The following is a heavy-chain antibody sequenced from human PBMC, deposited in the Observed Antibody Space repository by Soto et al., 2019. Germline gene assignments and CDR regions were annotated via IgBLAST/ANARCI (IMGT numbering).Heavy chain of an antibody. J-gene: IGHJ3*02. CDR1: GGSISSYY. Sequence: SETLSLTCTVSGGSISSYYWSWIRQPPGKGLEWIGYIYYSGSTNYNPSLKSRVTISVDTSKNQFSLKLSSVTAADTAVYYCAREMYSGSYPFLVHAFDIWGQGTLVTVSS. CDR3: AREMYSGSYPFLVHAFDI. CDR2: IYYSGST. V-gene: IGHV4-59*01. D-gene: IGHD1-26*01.